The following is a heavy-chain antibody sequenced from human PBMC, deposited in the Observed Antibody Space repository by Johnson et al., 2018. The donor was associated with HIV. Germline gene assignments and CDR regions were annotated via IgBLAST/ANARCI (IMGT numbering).Heavy chain of an antibody. Sequence: QVQLVESGGGVVRPGTSLRLSCAASGSLFSSYAMHWVRQAPGKGLEWVTLIWHDGSNKYYTDSVKGRFTISRDNSKNTMYLQMNSLRAEDTALYYCARGGLGYQNIHDPFDIWGQGTMVTVSS. V-gene: IGHV3-33*01. J-gene: IGHJ3*02. CDR3: ARGGLGYQNIHDPFDI. D-gene: IGHD3-16*02. CDR1: GSLFSSYA. CDR2: IWHDGSNK.